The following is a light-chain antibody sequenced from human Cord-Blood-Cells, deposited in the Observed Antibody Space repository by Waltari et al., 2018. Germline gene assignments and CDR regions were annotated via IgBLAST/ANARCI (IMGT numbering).Light chain of an antibody. CDR1: QDISNY. CDR3: QQYDNLLT. J-gene: IGKJ4*01. CDR2: DAS. Sequence: DIQMTQSPSSLSASVGDRVTTTCQASQDISNYLNWYQQKPGKAPKLLIYDASNLETGVPSRFSGSGSGTDFTFTISSLQPEDIATYCCQQYDNLLTFGGGTKVEIK. V-gene: IGKV1-33*01.